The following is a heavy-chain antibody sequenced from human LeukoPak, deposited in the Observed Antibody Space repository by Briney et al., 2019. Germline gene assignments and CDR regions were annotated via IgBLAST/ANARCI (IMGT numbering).Heavy chain of an antibody. CDR3: ARDYYGSGSYLHY. Sequence: SETLSLTCTVSGGSISSYYWSWIRQPAGKGLEWIGRIYTSGSANYNPSLKSRVTISVDTSKNQFSLKLSSVTAADTAVYYCARDYYGSGSYLHYWGQGTLVTVSS. D-gene: IGHD3-10*01. V-gene: IGHV4-4*07. CDR2: IYTSGSA. J-gene: IGHJ4*02. CDR1: GGSISSYY.